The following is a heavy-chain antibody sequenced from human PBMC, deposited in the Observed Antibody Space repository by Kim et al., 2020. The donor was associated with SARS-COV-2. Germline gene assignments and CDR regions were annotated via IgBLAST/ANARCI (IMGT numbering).Heavy chain of an antibody. J-gene: IGHJ4*02. CDR1: GFTFSSYW. CDR3: ARGGIGSFDY. V-gene: IGHV3-74*01. CDR2: ITDDGTIT. Sequence: GGSLRLSCAASGFTFSSYWMHWVRQAPGKGLVCVSYITDDGTITTYADSVKGRFIISRDNAKNTLFLQMNSLRADDTAVYYCARGGIGSFDYWGQGTLVTVSS. D-gene: IGHD3-10*01.